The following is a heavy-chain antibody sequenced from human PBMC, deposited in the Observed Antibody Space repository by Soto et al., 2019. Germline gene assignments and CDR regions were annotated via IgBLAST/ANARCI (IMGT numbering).Heavy chain of an antibody. D-gene: IGHD6-6*01. V-gene: IGHV5-51*01. J-gene: IGHJ4*02. CDR3: GRKVRTYSGSSCYFDY. CDR1: GYSFTSNW. Sequence: GESLKISCKGSGYSFTSNWIGWVRQMPGKGLEWMGIIYPGNSDTRYSPTFQGQVTISADKSISTAYLQWSSLKASDTAMYYCGRKVRTYSGSSCYFDYWGQGTLVTVSS. CDR2: IYPGNSDT.